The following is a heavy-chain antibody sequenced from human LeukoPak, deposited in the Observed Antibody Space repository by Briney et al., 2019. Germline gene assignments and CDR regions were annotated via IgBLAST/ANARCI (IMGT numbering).Heavy chain of an antibody. Sequence: GGSLRLSCAASGFTFSSYAMSWVRQAPGRGLEWVSAIGGDAVSTYYADSVKGRFSISRDNSKNTLYLQMNSLRADDTAVYYCAKDLWKADYWGQGTLVTVSS. CDR1: GFTFSSYA. CDR2: IGGDAVST. J-gene: IGHJ4*02. V-gene: IGHV3-23*01. CDR3: AKDLWKADY. D-gene: IGHD3-3*01.